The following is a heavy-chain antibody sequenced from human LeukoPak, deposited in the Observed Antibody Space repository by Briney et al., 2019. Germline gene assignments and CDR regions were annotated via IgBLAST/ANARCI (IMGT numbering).Heavy chain of an antibody. CDR3: AKDLDYYDSSGRVTPVLDY. Sequence: GRSLRLSCAASGFTFSSYGMHWVRQAPGKGLEWVAVISYDGSNKYYADSVKGRFTISRANSKNTLYLQMNSLRAEDTAVYYCAKDLDYYDSSGRVTPVLDYWGQGTLVTVSS. CDR1: GFTFSSYG. J-gene: IGHJ4*02. D-gene: IGHD3-22*01. CDR2: ISYDGSNK. V-gene: IGHV3-30*18.